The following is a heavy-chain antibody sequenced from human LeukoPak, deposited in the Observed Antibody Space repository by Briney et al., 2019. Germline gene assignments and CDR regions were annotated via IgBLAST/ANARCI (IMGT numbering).Heavy chain of an antibody. D-gene: IGHD2-2*01. CDR1: GYTFTSYG. V-gene: IGHV1-18*01. Sequence: ASVKVSCKASGYTFTSYGISWVRQAPGQGLEWMGWIGAYNGNTNYAQKLQGRDTMTTDTSTSTAYMELRSLRSDDTAVYYCARGDWYQLPSDYWGQGTLVTVSS. CDR2: IGAYNGNT. J-gene: IGHJ4*02. CDR3: ARGDWYQLPSDY.